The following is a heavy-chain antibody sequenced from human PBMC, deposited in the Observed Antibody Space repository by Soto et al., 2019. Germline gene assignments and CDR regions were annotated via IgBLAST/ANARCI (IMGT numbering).Heavy chain of an antibody. V-gene: IGHV4-61*01. CDR1: GGSVSSGSYY. CDR3: AREGWFTK. J-gene: IGHJ4*02. CDR2: IYYSGST. D-gene: IGHD6-19*01. Sequence: SETLSLTCTVSGGSVSSGSYYWSWIRQPPGKGLEWIGYIYYSGSTNYNPSLKSRVTISVDTSKNQFSLKLSSVTAADTAVYYCAREGWFTKWGQGTLVTVSS.